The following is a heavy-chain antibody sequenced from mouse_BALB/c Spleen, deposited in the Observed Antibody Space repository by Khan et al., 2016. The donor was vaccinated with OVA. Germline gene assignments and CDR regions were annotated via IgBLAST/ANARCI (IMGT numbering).Heavy chain of an antibody. D-gene: IGHD1-1*01. CDR3: TRGGYGSPVAY. CDR2: INPSNGGT. J-gene: IGHJ3*01. Sequence: QVQLKESGAELVKPGASVKLSCKASGYTFTSYYMYWVKQRPGQGLEWIGEINPSNGGTNVNEKFKNKATLTVDKSSSTAYMELSSLTSEDSAVYYCTRGGYGSPVAYWGQGTLVTVSA. V-gene: IGHV1S81*02. CDR1: GYTFTSYY.